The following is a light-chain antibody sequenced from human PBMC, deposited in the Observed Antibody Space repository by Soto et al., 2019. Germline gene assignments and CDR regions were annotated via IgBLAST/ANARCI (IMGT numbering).Light chain of an antibody. CDR2: WAS. CDR3: QQYYSTPIT. CDR1: QSVIYSANNKNY. Sequence: DIVMTQSPDSLAVSLGERATINCKSSQSVIYSANNKNYLAWYQQKPGQPPKLLIYWASTRESGVPDRFSGSGSGADFTLTISSLQAEDVAVYYCQQYYSTPITFGGGTKVDIK. V-gene: IGKV4-1*01. J-gene: IGKJ4*01.